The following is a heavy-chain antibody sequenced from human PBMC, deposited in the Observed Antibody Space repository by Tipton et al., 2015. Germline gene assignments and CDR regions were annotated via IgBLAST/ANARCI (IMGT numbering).Heavy chain of an antibody. V-gene: IGHV1-69*01. CDR3: ARGSRTDAFDI. CDR1: GGTFRQYF. Sequence: QSGPEVKKPGSSVEVSCKASGGTFRQYFVGWARQAPGQGLEWMGEIMPIYGTSNFAQKFQDRVTITADESTSTAYMELSSLRFEDTAVYYCARGSRTDAFDIWGQGTMVTVSS. J-gene: IGHJ3*02. CDR2: IMPIYGTS.